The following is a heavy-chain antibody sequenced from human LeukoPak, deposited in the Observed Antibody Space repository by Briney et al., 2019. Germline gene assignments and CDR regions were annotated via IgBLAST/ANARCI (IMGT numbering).Heavy chain of an antibody. J-gene: IGHJ4*02. D-gene: IGHD3-22*01. V-gene: IGHV3-11*01. Sequence: PGGSLRLSCAASGLTFSDYYMTWIRQARGKGLEWVSYISSSGSTIYYTDSVKGRFTICRDNAKNSLYLQMNSLRAEDTAVYYCARDEGDYYDTMLQDWGQGTLVTVSS. CDR3: ARDEGDYYDTMLQD. CDR2: ISSSGSTI. CDR1: GLTFSDYY.